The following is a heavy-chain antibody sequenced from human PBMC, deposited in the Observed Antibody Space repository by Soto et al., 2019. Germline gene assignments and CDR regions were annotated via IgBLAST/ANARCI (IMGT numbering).Heavy chain of an antibody. CDR3: AREGYCSSGSCSFDGFDV. CDR2: IIPLFGST. V-gene: IGHV1-69*01. CDR1: GDAFSTFA. Sequence: QVQLVQSGAEVKKPGSSVKVSCKASGDAFSTFAITWVRQAPGQGLEWLGGIIPLFGSTKYAQKFQGGVTINADESSSTVYMNLSGLKSEDTAVYYCAREGYCSSGSCSFDGFDVWGQGTMVTVSS. D-gene: IGHD2-15*01. J-gene: IGHJ3*01.